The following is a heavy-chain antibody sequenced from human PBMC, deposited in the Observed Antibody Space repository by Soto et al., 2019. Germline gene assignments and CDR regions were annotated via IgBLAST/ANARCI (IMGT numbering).Heavy chain of an antibody. Sequence: QVQLQQSGPGLVKPSETLSLTCSVSSGPTSSHNWGWIRQTPGRGLEWIGYVYSTGGTSYNPSLNSRVTISADTSTNHISLTLPSATAADTAVYYCVRQGIGNLHGIVDVWGQGATVRVSS. V-gene: IGHV4-59*08. J-gene: IGHJ6*02. CDR2: VYSTGGT. D-gene: IGHD1-1*01. CDR1: SGPTSSHN. CDR3: VRQGIGNLHGIVDV.